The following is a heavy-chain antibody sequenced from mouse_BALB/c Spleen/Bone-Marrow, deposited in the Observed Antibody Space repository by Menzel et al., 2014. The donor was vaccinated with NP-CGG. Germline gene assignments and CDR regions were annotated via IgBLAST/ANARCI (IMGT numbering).Heavy chain of an antibody. CDR2: IDPANGNT. CDR3: ASSAYS. V-gene: IGHV14-3*02. J-gene: IGHJ3*01. D-gene: IGHD2-10*01. CDR1: GFNIKDTY. Sequence: EVQLQQPGAELVKPGASVKLSCTASGFNIKDTYMHWVKQRSEQGLEWIGRIDPANGNTKYDPKFQGKATITADTSSNTAYLQLSSLTSEDTAVYYCASSAYSWGQGTLVTVSA.